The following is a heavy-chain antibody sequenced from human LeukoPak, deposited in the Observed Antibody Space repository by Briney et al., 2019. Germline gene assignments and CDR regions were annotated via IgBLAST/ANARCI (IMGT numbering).Heavy chain of an antibody. CDR2: IYPGDSDT. CDR1: GYSFTSYW. D-gene: IGHD6-13*01. Sequence: GESLKISCKGSGYSFTSYWIGWVRQMPGKGLEWMGIIYPGDSDTRYSPSFQGQVTISADKSISTAYLQWSSLKASDTAMYYCARRGYDWASYKGIAAAWYVDYWGQGTLVTVSS. V-gene: IGHV5-51*01. CDR3: ARRGYDWASYKGIAAAWYVDY. J-gene: IGHJ4*02.